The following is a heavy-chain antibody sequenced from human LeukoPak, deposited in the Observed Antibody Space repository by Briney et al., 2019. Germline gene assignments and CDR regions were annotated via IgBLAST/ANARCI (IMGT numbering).Heavy chain of an antibody. D-gene: IGHD1-26*01. CDR3: ASRILVGATTSSFDY. J-gene: IGHJ4*02. V-gene: IGHV4-34*01. Sequence: GSLRLSCAASGFTFSSYWMSWIRQPPGKGLEWIGEINHSGSTNYNPSLKSRVTISVDTSKNQFSLKLSSVTAADTAVYYCASRILVGATTSSFDYWGQGTLVTVSS. CDR1: GFTFSSYW. CDR2: INHSGST.